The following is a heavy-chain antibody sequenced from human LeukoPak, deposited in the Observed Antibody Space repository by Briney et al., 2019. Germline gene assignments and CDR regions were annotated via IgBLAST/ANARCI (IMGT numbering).Heavy chain of an antibody. J-gene: IGHJ3*02. CDR1: GFTLRDAW. CDR3: ATQGVLYAFDI. V-gene: IGHV3-15*01. Sequence: GGSLRLSCAASGFTLRDAWMIWVRQAPGKGLEWVGRIKRRADGGTPDYAAPVTGRFTISRDDSKGTLFLQMNSLTTEDTAVYYCATQGVLYAFDIWGQGTMVIVSS. CDR2: IKRRADGGTP. D-gene: IGHD2-15*01.